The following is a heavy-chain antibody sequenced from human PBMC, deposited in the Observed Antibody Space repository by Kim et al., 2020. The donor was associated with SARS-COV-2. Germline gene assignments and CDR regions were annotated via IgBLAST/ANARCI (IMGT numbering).Heavy chain of an antibody. D-gene: IGHD2-2*02. CDR3: VVPAAIGGYYDYGMDV. Sequence: PSLTSRVTISVDTSKNQFSLKLSSVTAADTAVYYCVVPAAIGGYYDYGMDVWGQGTTVTVSS. V-gene: IGHV4-34*01. J-gene: IGHJ6*02.